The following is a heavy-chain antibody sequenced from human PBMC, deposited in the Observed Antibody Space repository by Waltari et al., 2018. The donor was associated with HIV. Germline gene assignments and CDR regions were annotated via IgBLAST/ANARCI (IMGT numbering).Heavy chain of an antibody. CDR3: ARMHRYYGSDQSRYFYFGFDV. J-gene: IGHJ6*02. V-gene: IGHV3-53*01. CDR1: GFYVPRNY. Sequence: EVQLVVSGGGLIQPGGYLRPSRVASGFYVPRNYLSWFRRARGKGVGGVSVIYSNSNTYYVDSGKGRFTIFRDNSKNTVYLQMNSLRAEDTAVYYCARMHRYYGSDQSRYFYFGFDVWGQGTTVTVS. D-gene: IGHD3-10*01. CDR2: IYSNSNT.